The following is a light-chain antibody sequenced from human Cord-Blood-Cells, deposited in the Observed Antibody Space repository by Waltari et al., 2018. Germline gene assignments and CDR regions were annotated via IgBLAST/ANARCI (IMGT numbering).Light chain of an antibody. V-gene: IGKV4-1*01. CDR3: QQYYSTPYT. Sequence: DLVMTQTPDSLAVSLGERATINCKSSQSVLYSSNNKNYLAWYQHKPGQPPKLLIYWASTRESGVPDRFSGSGSGTDFTLTISSLQAEDVAVYYCQQYYSTPYTFGQGTKLEIK. J-gene: IGKJ2*01. CDR1: QSVLYSSNNKNY. CDR2: WAS.